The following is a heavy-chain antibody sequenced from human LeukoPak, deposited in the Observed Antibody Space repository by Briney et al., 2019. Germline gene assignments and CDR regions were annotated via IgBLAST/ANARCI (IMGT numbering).Heavy chain of an antibody. CDR1: GGSISSYY. V-gene: IGHV4-59*01. J-gene: IGHJ4*02. CDR2: IYYSGST. CDR3: ARDGRRGPQDYFDY. D-gene: IGHD3-10*01. Sequence: SETLSLTCTVSGGSISSYYWSWIPQPPGKGLEWIGYIYYSGSTNYNPSLKSRVTISVDTSKNQFSLKLSSVTAADTAVYYCARDGRRGPQDYFDYWGQGTLVTVSS.